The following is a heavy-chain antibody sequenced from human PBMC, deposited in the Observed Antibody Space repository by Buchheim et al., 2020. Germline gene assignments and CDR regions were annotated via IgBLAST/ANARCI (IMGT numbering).Heavy chain of an antibody. J-gene: IGHJ4*02. CDR1: GFTFSNYG. CDR2: IWYDGSNK. Sequence: QVQLVESGGGVVQPGRSLRLSCAASGFTFSNYGMHWVRQAPGKGLEWVAVIWYDGSNKYYADSVKGRFTIPRDSSKNTLYLQMNSLRAEDTAVYYCAGDVARHYYELGYWGQGTL. V-gene: IGHV3-33*01. D-gene: IGHD3-22*01. CDR3: AGDVARHYYELGY.